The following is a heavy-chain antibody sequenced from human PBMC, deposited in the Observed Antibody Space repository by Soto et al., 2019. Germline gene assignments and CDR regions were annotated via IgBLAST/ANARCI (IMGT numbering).Heavy chain of an antibody. Sequence: QVQLVESGGGVVQPGRSLRLSCAASGFTFSSYGMHWVRQAPGKGLEWVAVISYDGSNKYYADSVKGRFTISRDNSKNTLYLQMNSLRAEDTAVYYCAKDMCNYADYWGQGTLVTVSS. CDR2: ISYDGSNK. V-gene: IGHV3-30*18. CDR1: GFTFSSYG. CDR3: AKDMCNYADY. D-gene: IGHD4-4*01. J-gene: IGHJ4*02.